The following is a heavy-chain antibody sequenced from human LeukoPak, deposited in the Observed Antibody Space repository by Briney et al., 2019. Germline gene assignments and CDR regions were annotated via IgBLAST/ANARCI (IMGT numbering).Heavy chain of an antibody. V-gene: IGHV4-34*01. Sequence: SESLSLTCAVYVRSFSGYSWSWIRQPPGKGLEWIVEINHSGSTKNNPSLKSRVTISVDTSKNQFSLKLTSVTAADTAVYYCARGANYYDSSGYSATFDYWGQGTLVTVSS. CDR2: INHSGST. CDR1: VRSFSGYS. D-gene: IGHD3-22*01. CDR3: ARGANYYDSSGYSATFDY. J-gene: IGHJ4*02.